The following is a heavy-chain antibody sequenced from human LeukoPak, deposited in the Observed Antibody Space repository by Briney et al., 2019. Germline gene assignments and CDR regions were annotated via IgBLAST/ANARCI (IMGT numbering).Heavy chain of an antibody. D-gene: IGHD5-18*01. Sequence: SKTLSLTCTVSGAPISSDGYYWNWIRQHPGKGLEWIGYIHYSGSTYHTPSLRSRVIISVDTSKNHFSLKLTSVTAADTAVYYCASGVDRAKTFYWGQGTLVTVSS. CDR1: GAPISSDGYY. CDR3: ASGVDRAKTFY. V-gene: IGHV4-31*03. CDR2: IHYSGST. J-gene: IGHJ4*02.